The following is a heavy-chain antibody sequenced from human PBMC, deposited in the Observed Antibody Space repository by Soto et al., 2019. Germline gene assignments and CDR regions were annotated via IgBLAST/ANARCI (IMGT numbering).Heavy chain of an antibody. J-gene: IGHJ4*02. Sequence: PGGSLRLSCAAPGFTFCSYAMSWVRQATGKGLEWVSAISGSGGSTYYADSVKGRFTISRDNSKNTLYLQMNSLRAEDTAVYYCAKDRCTNGVCYRELDYWGQGTLVTVSS. CDR1: GFTFCSYA. CDR3: AKDRCTNGVCYRELDY. D-gene: IGHD2-8*01. V-gene: IGHV3-23*01. CDR2: ISGSGGST.